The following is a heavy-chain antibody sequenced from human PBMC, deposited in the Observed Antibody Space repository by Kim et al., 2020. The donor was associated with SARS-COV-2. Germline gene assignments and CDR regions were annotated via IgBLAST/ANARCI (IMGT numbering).Heavy chain of an antibody. CDR3: ARLLVSPALFLPAASSFDY. V-gene: IGHV4-39*01. D-gene: IGHD2-2*01. CDR2: LYYSGST. Sequence: SETLSLTCTVSGGSISSSSYYWGWIRQPPGKGLEWIGSLYYSGSTYYNPSLKSRVTISVDTSKNQFSLKLTSVTAADTAVYYCARLLVSPALFLPAASSFDYWGQGTLVTVSS. J-gene: IGHJ4*02. CDR1: GGSISSSSYY.